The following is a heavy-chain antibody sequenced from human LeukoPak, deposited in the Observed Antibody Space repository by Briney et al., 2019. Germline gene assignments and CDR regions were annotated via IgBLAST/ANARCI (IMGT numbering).Heavy chain of an antibody. J-gene: IGHJ4*02. V-gene: IGHV1-46*01. CDR1: GFSLTNYY. D-gene: IGHD2-2*01. CDR3: ARDERDVVLLPSAMPY. Sequence: ASVKVSCKASGFSLTNYYMHWVPQAPGQGLEWMGIINPSGGSTTIAQKFQGRVTVTRDTSTSTAYMELSSLRSEGTAVYYCARDERDVVLLPSAMPYWGQGTLVTVSS. CDR2: INPSGGST.